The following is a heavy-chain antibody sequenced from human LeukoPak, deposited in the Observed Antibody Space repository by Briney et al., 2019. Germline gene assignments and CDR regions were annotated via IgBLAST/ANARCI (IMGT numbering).Heavy chain of an antibody. V-gene: IGHV3-21*01. J-gene: IGHJ1*01. CDR1: GFTFSSYS. D-gene: IGHD3-22*01. CDR2: ISSSGSYI. Sequence: PGGSLRLSCAASGFTFSSYSMNWVRQAPGKGLEWVSSISSSGSYIYYADSVKGRFTISRDNAKNSLYLQMNSLRAEDTAVYYCARDPGYYDSSGYFPAYFQHWGQGTLVTVSS. CDR3: ARDPGYYDSSGYFPAYFQH.